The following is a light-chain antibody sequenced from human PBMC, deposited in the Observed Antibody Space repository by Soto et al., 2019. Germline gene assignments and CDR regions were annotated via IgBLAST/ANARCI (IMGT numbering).Light chain of an antibody. V-gene: IGLV2-8*01. J-gene: IGLJ3*02. CDR1: SSDVGAYKY. CDR3: ASYVGIHICV. CDR2: EVT. Sequence: QSALTQPPSASGSPGQSVTISCTGTSSDVGAYKYVSWYQQYPGKAPKLMIYEVTKRPSGVPDRCSGSKSGNTASLTVSVLQAEDEADYYPASYVGIHICVFGGGTTLTVL.